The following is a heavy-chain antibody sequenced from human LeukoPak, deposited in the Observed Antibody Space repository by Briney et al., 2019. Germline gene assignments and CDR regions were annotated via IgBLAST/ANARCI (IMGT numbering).Heavy chain of an antibody. J-gene: IGHJ5*02. CDR3: ARGYCGGDCYSVGWFDP. V-gene: IGHV4-59*01. Sequence: SETLSLTCTVSGGSISSYYWSWIRQPPGKGLEWIGYIYYSGSTNYNPSLKSRVTISVDTSKNQLSLKLSSVTAADTAVYYCARGYCGGDCYSVGWFDPWGQGTLATVSS. CDR1: GGSISSYY. CDR2: IYYSGST. D-gene: IGHD2-21*01.